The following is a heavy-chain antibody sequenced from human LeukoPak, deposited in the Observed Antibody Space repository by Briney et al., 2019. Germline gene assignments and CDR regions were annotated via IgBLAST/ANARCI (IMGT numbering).Heavy chain of an antibody. V-gene: IGHV3-23*01. CDR2: ISGSGGST. J-gene: IGHJ4*02. CDR1: GFTFNSYA. CDR3: AKDNGYCTSTSCFLEY. D-gene: IGHD2-2*03. Sequence: GGSLRLSCAASGFTFNSYAMSWVRQAPGKGLEWVSAISGSGGSTYYADYVEGRFTISRDNSKSTLYLQMNSLGAEDTALYYCAKDNGYCTSTSCFLEYWGQGTLVTVSS.